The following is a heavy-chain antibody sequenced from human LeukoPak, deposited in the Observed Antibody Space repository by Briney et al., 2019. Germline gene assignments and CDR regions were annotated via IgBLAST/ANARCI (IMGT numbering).Heavy chain of an antibody. J-gene: IGHJ4*02. CDR2: IWSDGST. Sequence: GGSLRLSCAVSGFTVSSNYMSWVRQAPGKGLEWVSVIWSDGSTHYADSVKGRFTISRDNSKSTVYFQMNSLRAEDTAVYYCARGLPGYEFGLRGALFDHWGQGTLVTVSS. D-gene: IGHD3-10*01. CDR1: GFTVSSNY. V-gene: IGHV3-53*01. CDR3: ARGLPGYEFGLRGALFDH.